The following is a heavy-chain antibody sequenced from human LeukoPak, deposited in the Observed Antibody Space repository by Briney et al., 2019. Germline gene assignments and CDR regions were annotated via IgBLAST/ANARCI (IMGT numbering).Heavy chain of an antibody. Sequence: VQPGRSLRLSCAASGFTFSSYGMHWVRQAPGKGLEWVALIWYDGSHQYYADSVKGRFTISRDTSKNTLYLQMNSLRAEDTAMYYCAKHVVSVYQLQLDYWGQGTLVTVSS. CDR2: IWYDGSHQ. D-gene: IGHD2-2*01. CDR1: GFTFSSYG. V-gene: IGHV3-33*06. J-gene: IGHJ4*02. CDR3: AKHVVSVYQLQLDY.